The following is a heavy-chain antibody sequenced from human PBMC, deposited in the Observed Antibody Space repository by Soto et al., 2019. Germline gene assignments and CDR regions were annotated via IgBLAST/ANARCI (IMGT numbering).Heavy chain of an antibody. CDR2: ISGSGGST. J-gene: IGHJ6*04. CDR1: RFTFRRHA. CDR3: ANSCVPAKKHYFYCGSDV. Sequence: GPLRLFAESARFTFRRHAMVWVRQAPGKGLEWVSAISGSGGSTYYADSVKGRFTISRDNSKNTLYLQMNSLRAEDTAVYYCANSCVPAKKHYFYCGSDVWCNGTNVNVS. V-gene: IGHV3-23*01. D-gene: IGHD2-2*01.